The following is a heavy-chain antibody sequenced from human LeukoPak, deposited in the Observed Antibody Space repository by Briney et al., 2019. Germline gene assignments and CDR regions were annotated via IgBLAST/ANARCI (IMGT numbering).Heavy chain of an antibody. D-gene: IGHD4-17*01. V-gene: IGHV1-2*02. CDR2: INPNSGGT. CDR1: GYTFTGYY. Sequence: ASVKVSCKASGYTFTGYYMHWVRQAPGQGLEWMGWINPNSGGTNYAQKFQGRVTMTRNTSISTAYMELSSLRSDDTAVYYCAVDYGDYGEAFDIWGQGTMVTVSS. J-gene: IGHJ3*02. CDR3: AVDYGDYGEAFDI.